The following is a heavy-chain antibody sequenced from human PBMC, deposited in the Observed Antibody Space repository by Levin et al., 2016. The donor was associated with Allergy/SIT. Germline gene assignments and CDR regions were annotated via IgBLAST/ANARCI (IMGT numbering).Heavy chain of an antibody. Sequence: SETLSLTCAVYGGSFSGYYWSWIRQPPGKGLEWIGEINHSGSTNYNPSLKSRVTISVDTSKNQFSLKLSSVTAADTAVYYCARPLLRLRLGELSPSRTYAFDIWGQGTMVTVSS. CDR2: INHSGST. V-gene: IGHV4-34*01. CDR1: GGSFSGYY. J-gene: IGHJ3*02. CDR3: ARPLLRLRLGELSPSRTYAFDI. D-gene: IGHD3-16*02.